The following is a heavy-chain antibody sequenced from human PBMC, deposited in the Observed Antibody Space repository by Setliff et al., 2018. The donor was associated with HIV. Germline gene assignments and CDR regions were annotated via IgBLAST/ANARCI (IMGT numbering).Heavy chain of an antibody. CDR1: GVTGGTFSSYT. V-gene: IGHV1-69*13. Sequence: PSVKVSCKASGVTGGTFSSYTITWVRQAPGQGLEWMGGIIPIFGTANYAQKFQGRVTITADESTSTAYMELSGLRSEDTAEYYCARDGSSTWTGVRAFDIWGQGTMVTVS. CDR3: ARDGSSTWTGVRAFDI. J-gene: IGHJ3*02. CDR2: IIPIFGTA. D-gene: IGHD6-13*01.